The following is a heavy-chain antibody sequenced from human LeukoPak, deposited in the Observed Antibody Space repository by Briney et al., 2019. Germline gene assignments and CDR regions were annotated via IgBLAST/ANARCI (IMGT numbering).Heavy chain of an antibody. CDR1: GFTFSSYP. Sequence: GGSLRPSCAASGFTFSSYPMSWVRQAPRKGLEWVSGISGSGATTYYADSVKGRFTISRDNSKNTVYLQMNSLRVEDTAIYYCAHDYNPDYWGQGTLVTVSS. J-gene: IGHJ4*02. CDR2: ISGSGATT. V-gene: IGHV3-23*01. CDR3: AHDYNPDY. D-gene: IGHD1-1*01.